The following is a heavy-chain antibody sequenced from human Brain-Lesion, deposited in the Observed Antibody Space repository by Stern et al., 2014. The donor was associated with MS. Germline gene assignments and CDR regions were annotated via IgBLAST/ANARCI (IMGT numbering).Heavy chain of an antibody. D-gene: IGHD1-14*01. CDR1: GFTFDDYA. CDR3: ARDITGSSAYFDY. V-gene: IGHV3-9*01. CDR2: ISWNSGTM. Sequence: VQLVESGGDLVQPGRSLRLSCAAFGFTFDDYAMHWVRQAPGKGLEWVAGISWNSGTMGYADSVKGRFTTSRDNAYSSLYLQMNSLRPEDTALYYCARDITGSSAYFDYWGQGTLVTVSS. J-gene: IGHJ4*02.